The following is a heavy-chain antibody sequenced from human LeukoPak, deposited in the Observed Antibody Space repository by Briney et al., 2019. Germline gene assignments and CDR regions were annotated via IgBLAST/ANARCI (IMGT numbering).Heavy chain of an antibody. D-gene: IGHD5-12*01. CDR3: AKCGYSGYGGNWFDP. CDR1: GFTFSNYG. J-gene: IGHJ5*02. Sequence: PGVSLRLSCAASGFTFSNYGMHWVRQAPGKGLEWVAVISYDASKHYYADSVKGRFTISRDSSKNTLYLQMNSLRPDDTAVYYCAKCGYSGYGGNWFDPWGQGTLVTVSS. CDR2: ISYDASKH. V-gene: IGHV3-30*18.